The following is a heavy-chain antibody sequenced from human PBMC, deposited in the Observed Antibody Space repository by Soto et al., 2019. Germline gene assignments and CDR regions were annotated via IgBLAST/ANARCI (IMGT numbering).Heavy chain of an antibody. CDR1: GGTFSSYT. V-gene: IGHV1-69*08. CDR2: IIPILGIA. CDR3: ARDPSRAAAGT. J-gene: IGHJ4*02. D-gene: IGHD6-13*01. Sequence: QVQLVQSGAEVKKPGSSVKVSCKASGGTFSSYTISWVRQAPGQGLEWMGRIIPILGIANYAQKFQGRVTITADKSTSTAYMELSSLRPEDTAVYYCARDPSRAAAGTWGQGTLVTVSS.